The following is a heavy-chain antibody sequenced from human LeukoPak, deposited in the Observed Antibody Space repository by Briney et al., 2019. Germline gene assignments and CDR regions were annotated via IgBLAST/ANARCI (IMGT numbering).Heavy chain of an antibody. J-gene: IGHJ6*03. CDR1: GYSFTSYW. CDR2: IYPGDSDT. V-gene: IGHV5-51*01. Sequence: GESLKISCKGSGYSFTSYWIGWVRQMPGKGLEWMGIIYPGDSDTRYSPSFQGQVTISADKSISTAYLQWSSLKASDTAMYYCARHPLWAPSRLPSGSAYYYMDVWGKGTTVTVSS. D-gene: IGHD3-10*01. CDR3: ARHPLWAPSRLPSGSAYYYMDV.